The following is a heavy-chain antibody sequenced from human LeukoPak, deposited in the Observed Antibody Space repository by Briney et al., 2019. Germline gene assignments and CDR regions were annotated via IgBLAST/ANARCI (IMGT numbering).Heavy chain of an antibody. Sequence: SETLSLACAVSGGSISSGGYSWSWIRQPPGKGLEWIGYIYHSGSTYYNPSLKSRVTISVDRSKNQFSLKLSSVTAADTAVYYCARGGVPAAITPPSENWFDPWGQGTLVTVSS. D-gene: IGHD2-2*01. J-gene: IGHJ5*02. V-gene: IGHV4-30-2*01. CDR1: GGSISSGGYS. CDR2: IYHSGST. CDR3: ARGGVPAAITPPSENWFDP.